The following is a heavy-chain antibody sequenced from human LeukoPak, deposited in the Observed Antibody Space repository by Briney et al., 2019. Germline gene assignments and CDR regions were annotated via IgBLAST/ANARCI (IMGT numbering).Heavy chain of an antibody. CDR2: TYYRSTCYH. CDR1: GDTVSSNSAA. D-gene: IGHD4-17*01. J-gene: IGHJ4*02. V-gene: IGHV6-1*01. Sequence: SQTLSLSCAISGDTVSSNSAAWNWIRQSPSRGLEWLVRTYYRSTCYHHYATSVKSRMTINPDTSKNQVSLQLTSVIPEDTAVYYCARGTNDYADPVFDSWGQGTLVTVSS. CDR3: ARGTNDYADPVFDS.